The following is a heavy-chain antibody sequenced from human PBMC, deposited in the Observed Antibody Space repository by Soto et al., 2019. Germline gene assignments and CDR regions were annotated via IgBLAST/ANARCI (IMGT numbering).Heavy chain of an antibody. J-gene: IGHJ4*02. CDR2: IIPVFGTA. V-gene: IGHV1-69*13. Sequence: SVKVSCKASGGTFSSYAIIWVRQAPGQGLEWMGGIIPVFGTANYAQKFQGRVTITADESTSTAYMELSSLRSEDTAVYYCARDVSGWYYFDYWAQGTLVTVSS. D-gene: IGHD6-19*01. CDR3: ARDVSGWYYFDY. CDR1: GGTFSSYA.